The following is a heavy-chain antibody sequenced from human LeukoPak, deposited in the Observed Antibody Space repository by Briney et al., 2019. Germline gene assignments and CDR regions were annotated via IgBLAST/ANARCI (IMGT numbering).Heavy chain of an antibody. J-gene: IGHJ4*02. D-gene: IGHD3-3*01. Sequence: SETLPLTCTVSGGSISSYHWSWFRQAPGKGLEWIGYIYDSGSTNFNPSLKSRVTISVDTSKNQFSLKLSSVTAADTAVYYCARGSSWSGYSRQTPLDYWGQGTLVTVSS. CDR2: IYDSGST. CDR1: GGSISSYH. CDR3: ARGSSWSGYSRQTPLDY. V-gene: IGHV4-59*01.